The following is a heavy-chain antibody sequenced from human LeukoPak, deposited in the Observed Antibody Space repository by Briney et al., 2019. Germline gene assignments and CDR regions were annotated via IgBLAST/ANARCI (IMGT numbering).Heavy chain of an antibody. D-gene: IGHD1-26*01. CDR2: INPNSGGT. V-gene: IGHV1-2*02. CDR1: GYTFTGQY. Sequence: GASVKVSCKASGYTFTGQYMHWVRQAPGQGLEWMGWINPNSGGTDYAQKFQGRVTMTRDAPISTAYMELSRLRSDDTAVYYCARADYQLLPEGDSEYYYYGMDVWGQGTTVTVSS. CDR3: ARADYQLLPEGDSEYYYYGMDV. J-gene: IGHJ6*02.